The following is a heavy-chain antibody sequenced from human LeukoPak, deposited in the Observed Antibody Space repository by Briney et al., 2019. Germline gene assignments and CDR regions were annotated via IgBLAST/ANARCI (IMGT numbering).Heavy chain of an antibody. CDR2: FHHSGST. CDR3: ARSYSSSWGRAWFDP. Sequence: PSETLSLTCTVSGYSISSGYYWDWIRQPPGKGLEWIGSFHHSGSTDYNPSLKSRVTISIDTSKNQFSLKLSSVTAADTAVYYCARSYSSSWGRAWFDPWGQGTLVTVSS. V-gene: IGHV4-38-2*02. J-gene: IGHJ5*02. D-gene: IGHD6-13*01. CDR1: GYSISSGYY.